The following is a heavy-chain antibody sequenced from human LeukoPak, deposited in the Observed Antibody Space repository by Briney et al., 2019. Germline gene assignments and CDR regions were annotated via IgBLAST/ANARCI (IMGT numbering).Heavy chain of an antibody. CDR3: AREDYSSGWSWGVDY. CDR2: IRSSGSTI. D-gene: IGHD6-19*01. V-gene: IGHV3-48*03. CDR1: GLTFSSYE. Sequence: PGGSLRLSCAPSGLTFSSYEMNWVGQAPGTGLEWVSYIRSSGSTIYCADSVKGRFTISRDNAKDSLYLQMNSLRAEDTAVYYCAREDYSSGWSWGVDYWGQGTLVTVSS. J-gene: IGHJ4*02.